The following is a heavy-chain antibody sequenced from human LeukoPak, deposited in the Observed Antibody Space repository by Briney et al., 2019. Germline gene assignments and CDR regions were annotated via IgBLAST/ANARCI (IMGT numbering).Heavy chain of an antibody. D-gene: IGHD1-26*01. CDR3: ARDNSVGDYAWWFDP. CDR1: GYTLTSYG. V-gene: IGHV1-18*01. CDR2: IIVYIGNT. Sequence: GASGKLSCKASGYTLTSYGISWVRQAPGQGLEWIGWIIVYIGNTNYAQKRQGRVTLTTYTCTRTAYMEVRSLRPDDTAVYYCARDNSVGDYAWWFDPWGQGTLVTVSS. J-gene: IGHJ5*02.